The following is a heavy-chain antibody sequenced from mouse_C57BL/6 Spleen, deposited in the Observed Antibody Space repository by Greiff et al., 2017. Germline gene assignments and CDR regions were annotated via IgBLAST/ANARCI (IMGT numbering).Heavy chain of an antibody. V-gene: IGHV5-4*03. CDR2: ISDGGSYT. D-gene: IGHD4-1*01. CDR3: ARGELGPWFAY. J-gene: IGHJ3*01. CDR1: GFTFSSYA. Sequence: EVKLVESGGGLVKPGGSLKLSCAASGFTFSSYAMSWVRQTPEKRLEWVATISDGGSYTYYPDNVKGRFTISRDNAKNNLYLQMSHLKSEDTAMYYCARGELGPWFAYGGQGTLVTVSA.